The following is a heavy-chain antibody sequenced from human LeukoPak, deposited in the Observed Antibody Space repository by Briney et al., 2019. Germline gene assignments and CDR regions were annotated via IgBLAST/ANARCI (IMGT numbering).Heavy chain of an antibody. CDR2: ISYDGSNK. J-gene: IGHJ4*02. CDR3: ARDGRESNPRLLWFGESDY. Sequence: GGSLRLSCAASGFTFSSYAMHWVRQAPGKGLEWVAVISYDGSNKYYADSVKGRFTISRDNSKNTLYLQMNSLRAEDTAVYYCARDGRESNPRLLWFGESDYWGQGTLVTVSS. CDR1: GFTFSSYA. V-gene: IGHV3-30-3*01. D-gene: IGHD3-10*01.